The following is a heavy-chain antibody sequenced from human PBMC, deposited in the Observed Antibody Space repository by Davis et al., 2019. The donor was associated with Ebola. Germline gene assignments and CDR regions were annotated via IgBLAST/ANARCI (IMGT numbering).Heavy chain of an antibody. D-gene: IGHD3-10*01. CDR1: GSSFGTYG. J-gene: IGHJ4*02. Sequence: PGGSLRPSCTAFGSSFGTYGTHWVRQAPGKGLEWVQNLSYDGSHTSSIDSVKGRFTISRDNSKNTLYLQMNSLRVEDTAVYFCAKESCPNSGPYCTYFDVWGQGTQVTVSS. CDR2: LSYDGSHT. CDR3: AKESCPNSGPYCTYFDV. V-gene: IGHV3-30*18.